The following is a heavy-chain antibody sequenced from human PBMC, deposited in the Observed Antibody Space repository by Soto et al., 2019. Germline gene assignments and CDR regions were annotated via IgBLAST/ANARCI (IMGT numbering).Heavy chain of an antibody. CDR2: IKKTADGGTT. V-gene: IGHV3-15*01. CDR3: TTDNIRCGTYSWNCY. D-gene: IGHD1-26*01. J-gene: IGHJ4*02. CDR1: GFAFSHAW. Sequence: PGGSLRLSCAASGFAFSHAWMNWVRQAPGKGLEWVGRIKKTADGGTTDYAAPVKGRFTISRDDSKNTLYLQMNSLKTEDTALYYCTTDNIRCGTYSWNCYWGRGT.